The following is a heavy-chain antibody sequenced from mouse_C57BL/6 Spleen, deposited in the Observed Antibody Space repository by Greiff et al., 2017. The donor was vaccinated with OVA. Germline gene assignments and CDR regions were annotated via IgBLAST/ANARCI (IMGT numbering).Heavy chain of an antibody. CDR2: INPYNGGT. D-gene: IGHD2-5*01. Sequence: EVQLQQSGPVLVKPGASVKMSCKASGYTFTDYYMNWVKQSHGKSLKWIGVINPYNGGTSYNQKFKGKATLTVDKSSSTAYMELNSLTSEDSAVYYCAADSNYDAMDYWGQGTSVTVSS. J-gene: IGHJ4*01. CDR1: GYTFTDYY. V-gene: IGHV1-19*01. CDR3: AADSNYDAMDY.